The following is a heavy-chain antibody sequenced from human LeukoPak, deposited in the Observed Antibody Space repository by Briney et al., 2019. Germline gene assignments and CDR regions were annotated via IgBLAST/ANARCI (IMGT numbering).Heavy chain of an antibody. V-gene: IGHV4-34*01. CDR3: ARAIPYYYYMDV. Sequence: SETLSLTCAVYGGSFSGYYWSWIRQPPGKGLEWIGEINHSGSTNYNPSLKSRVTISVDTSKNQFSLKLSSVTAADMAVYYCARAIPYYYYMDVWGKGTTVTVSS. D-gene: IGHD2-21*01. J-gene: IGHJ6*03. CDR2: INHSGST. CDR1: GGSFSGYY.